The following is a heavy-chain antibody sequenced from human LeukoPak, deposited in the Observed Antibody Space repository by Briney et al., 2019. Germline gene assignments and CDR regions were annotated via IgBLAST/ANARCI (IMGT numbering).Heavy chain of an antibody. CDR3: TSCGGDCYSGFDY. D-gene: IGHD2-21*02. Sequence: TGGSLRLSCAASGFTFSGSALHRVRQASGKGLEWVGRIRSKANSYATSYAASVKGRFTIPRDDSKNTAYLQMNSLKTEDTAVYYCTSCGGDCYSGFDYWGQGTLVTVSS. V-gene: IGHV3-73*01. J-gene: IGHJ4*02. CDR2: IRSKANSYAT. CDR1: GFTFSGSA.